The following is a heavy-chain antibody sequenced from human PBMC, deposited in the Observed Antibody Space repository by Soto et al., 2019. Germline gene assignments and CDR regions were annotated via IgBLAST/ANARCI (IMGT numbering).Heavy chain of an antibody. Sequence: GGSLRLSCAASGFTFSSYSMNWVRQAPGKGLEWVSSISSSSSYIYYADSVKGRFTISRDNAKNSLYLQMNSLRAEDTAVYYCASSSVYSSGYDYWGQGTLVTVSS. CDR3: ASSSVYSSGYDY. CDR2: ISSSSSYI. V-gene: IGHV3-21*01. J-gene: IGHJ4*02. D-gene: IGHD3-22*01. CDR1: GFTFSSYS.